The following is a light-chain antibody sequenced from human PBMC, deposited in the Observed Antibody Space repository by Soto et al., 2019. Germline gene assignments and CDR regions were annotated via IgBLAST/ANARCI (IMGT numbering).Light chain of an antibody. V-gene: IGLV2-14*01. Sequence: QSVLTQPASVSGSPGQSITISCTGSSSDVGGYNYVSWYQQHPGKAPKVMIYEVSNRPSGVSNRFSGSKSGNTASLTISGLQAEDEADYYCSSYTSSNTWVFGGRTKLTVL. J-gene: IGLJ3*02. CDR1: SSDVGGYNY. CDR3: SSYTSSNTWV. CDR2: EVS.